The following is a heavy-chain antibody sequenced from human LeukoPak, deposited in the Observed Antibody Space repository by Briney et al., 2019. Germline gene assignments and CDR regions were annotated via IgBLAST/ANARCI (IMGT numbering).Heavy chain of an antibody. CDR2: ITENGSNK. CDR1: GFTFSSYA. V-gene: IGHV3-30-3*01. CDR3: VRQFEGLDY. J-gene: IGHJ4*02. D-gene: IGHD3-10*01. Sequence: GGSLRPSCAASGFTFSSYAMSWVRQAPGKGLEWVAVITENGSNKYYADSVKGRFTISRDNAKNTLYLQMSSLTTEDTAVYFCVRQFEGLDYWGQGTLVTVSS.